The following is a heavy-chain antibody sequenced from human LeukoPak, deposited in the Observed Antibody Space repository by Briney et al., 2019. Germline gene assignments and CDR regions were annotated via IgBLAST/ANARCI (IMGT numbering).Heavy chain of an antibody. CDR3: AKVGTYCSSTSCYGYYMDV. J-gene: IGHJ6*03. CDR2: IRYDGSNK. V-gene: IGHV3-30*02. CDR1: GFTFSSYG. Sequence: GGSLRLSCAASGFTFSSYGMHWVRQAPGKGLEWVAFIRYDGSNKYYADSVKGRFTISKDNSKNTLYLQMNSLRAEDTAVYYCAKVGTYCSSTSCYGYYMDVWGKGTTVTVSS. D-gene: IGHD2-2*01.